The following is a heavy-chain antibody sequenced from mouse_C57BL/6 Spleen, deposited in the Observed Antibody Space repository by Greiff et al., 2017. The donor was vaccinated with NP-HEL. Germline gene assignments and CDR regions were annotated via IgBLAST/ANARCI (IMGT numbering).Heavy chain of an antibody. J-gene: IGHJ3*01. V-gene: IGHV1-15*01. Sequence: QVQLQQSGAELVRPGASVTLSCKASGYTFTDYEMHWVKQTPVHGLEWIGAIDPETGGTAYNQKFKGKAILTADKSSSTAYMELRSLTSEDSAVYCCTCYYGSSYYAWFAYWGQGTLVTVSA. CDR2: IDPETGGT. CDR1: GYTFTDYE. D-gene: IGHD1-1*01. CDR3: TCYYGSSYYAWFAY.